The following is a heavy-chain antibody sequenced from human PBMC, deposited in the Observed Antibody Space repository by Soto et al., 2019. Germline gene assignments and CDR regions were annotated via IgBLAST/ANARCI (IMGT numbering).Heavy chain of an antibody. D-gene: IGHD3-22*01. CDR2: IYYSGST. J-gene: IGHJ4*02. V-gene: IGHV4-31*03. CDR3: ARGSWDSSGFFDSHYFDY. Sequence: SETLSLTCTVSGGSVSSDTHYWSWIRQHPGKGLEWIGYIYYSGSTYYNPSLKSRVTISVDTSKNQFSLKLSSVTAADTAVYYCARGSWDSSGFFDSHYFDYWGQGTLVTVSS. CDR1: GGSVSSDTHY.